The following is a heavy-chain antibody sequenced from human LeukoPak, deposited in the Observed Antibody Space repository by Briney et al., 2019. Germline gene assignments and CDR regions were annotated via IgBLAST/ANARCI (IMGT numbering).Heavy chain of an antibody. CDR3: ARDEQNYYDSSGYYAYYYGMDV. Sequence: GGSLRLSCAASGFTFSSYGMHWVRQAPGKGLEWVAVIWYDGSNKYYADSVKGRFTISRDNSKNTLYLQMNSLRAEDTAVYYCARDEQNYYDSSGYYAYYYGMDVWAKGPRSPSP. V-gene: IGHV3-33*01. J-gene: IGHJ6*02. CDR1: GFTFSSYG. CDR2: IWYDGSNK. D-gene: IGHD3-22*01.